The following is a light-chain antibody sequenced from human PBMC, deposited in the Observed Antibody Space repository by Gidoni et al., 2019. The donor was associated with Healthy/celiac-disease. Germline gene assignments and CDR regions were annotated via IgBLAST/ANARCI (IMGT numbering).Light chain of an antibody. CDR3: QQYNNWPSGT. Sequence: EIVMTQSPATLSVSPGERVTLSCRAGQSVSNKLAWYQQKPGQAPRLLIYGASTRATGIPARFSGSGSGTEFTLTISSLQSEDFAVYYCQQYNNWPSGTFGQXTKVEIK. CDR1: QSVSNK. J-gene: IGKJ1*01. CDR2: GAS. V-gene: IGKV3-15*01.